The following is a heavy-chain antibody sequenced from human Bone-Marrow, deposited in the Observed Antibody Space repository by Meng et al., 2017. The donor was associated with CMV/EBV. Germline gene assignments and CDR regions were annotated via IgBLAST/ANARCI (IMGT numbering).Heavy chain of an antibody. V-gene: IGHV3-9*01. J-gene: IGHJ6*02. CDR2: ISWNSGSI. Sequence: SLKISCEASGFTFDDYAMYWVRQAPGKGLEWVSGISWNSGSIGYAGSVKGRFTISRDNAKNSLYLQMNSLRAEDTALYYCAKGDTIFGHTSRVFGMDVWGQGTTVTVSS. CDR1: GFTFDDYA. D-gene: IGHD3-3*01. CDR3: AKGDTIFGHTSRVFGMDV.